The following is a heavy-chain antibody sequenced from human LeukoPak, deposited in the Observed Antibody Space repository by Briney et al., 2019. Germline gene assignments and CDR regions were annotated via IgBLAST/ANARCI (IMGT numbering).Heavy chain of an antibody. CDR3: AKMGGRWPSLYYFDY. V-gene: IGHV3-23*01. CDR2: ISGSGGST. CDR1: GFTFSSYA. Sequence: PGGSLRLSCAASGFTFSSYAMSWVRQAPGKGLEWVSAISGSGGSTYYADSVKGRFTISRDNSKNTLYLQMNSLRAEDTAVYYCAKMGGRWPSLYYFDYWGQGTLVTVSS. D-gene: IGHD4-23*01. J-gene: IGHJ4*02.